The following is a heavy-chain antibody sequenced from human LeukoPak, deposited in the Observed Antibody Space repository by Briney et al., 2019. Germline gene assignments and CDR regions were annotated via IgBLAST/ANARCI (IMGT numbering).Heavy chain of an antibody. D-gene: IGHD3-22*01. CDR3: AKDDSSGYYSWYNWFDP. V-gene: IGHV3-23*01. CDR2: IRGNGDRT. J-gene: IGHJ5*02. Sequence: GGSLRLSCAASGFTFTNYGMSWVRQAPGKGLEWVASIRGNGDRTFYADSVKGRFTISRDNSKNTLYLQMNSLRAEDTAVYYCAKDDSSGYYSWYNWFDPWGQGTLVTVSS. CDR1: GFTFTNYG.